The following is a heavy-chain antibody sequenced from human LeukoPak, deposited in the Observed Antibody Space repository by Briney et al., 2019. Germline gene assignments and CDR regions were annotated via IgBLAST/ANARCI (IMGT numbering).Heavy chain of an antibody. V-gene: IGHV4-34*01. CDR2: INHSGST. J-gene: IGHJ4*02. CDR3: ARAQWLGPPDY. D-gene: IGHD6-19*01. CDR1: GGSFSGYY. Sequence: PSETLSLTCAVYGGSFSGYYWSWIRQPPGKGLEWIGEINHSGSTNYNPSLKSRVTISVDTSKNQFSLKLSSVTAADTAVYYCARAQWLGPPDYWGQGTLVTVSS.